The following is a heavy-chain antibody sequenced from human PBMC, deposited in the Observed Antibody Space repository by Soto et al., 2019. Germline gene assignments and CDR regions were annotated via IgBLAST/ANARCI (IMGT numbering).Heavy chain of an antibody. Sequence: EVQLLESGGGSVQSGGSLRLSCGASGFTFSTYAMSWVRQAPGKGLEWVSAVVGGGRSTYYADSVKGRFTISRDNSNNKLYLQMNNLRAVDTAVYYCAKSQQWGLPLSGGLDVWGRGTTVTVSS. CDR1: GFTFSTYA. V-gene: IGHV3-23*01. CDR3: AKSQQWGLPLSGGLDV. J-gene: IGHJ6*02. D-gene: IGHD6-19*01. CDR2: VVGGGRST.